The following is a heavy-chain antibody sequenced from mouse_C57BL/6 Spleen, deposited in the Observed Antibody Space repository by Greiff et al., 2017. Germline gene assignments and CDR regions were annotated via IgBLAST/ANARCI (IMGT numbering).Heavy chain of an antibody. CDR3: ARGDDGYYGGFAY. D-gene: IGHD2-3*01. J-gene: IGHJ3*01. CDR1: GYTFTSYW. CDR2: IATNSDGT. V-gene: IGHV1-72*01. Sequence: QVQLQQPGAELVKPGASVKLSCKASGYTFTSYWMHWVKQRPGRGLEWIGRIATNSDGTKYNEKFKSQATLTVDKPSSTAYMQLSRLTSEDSAVYYCARGDDGYYGGFAYWGQGTLVTVSA.